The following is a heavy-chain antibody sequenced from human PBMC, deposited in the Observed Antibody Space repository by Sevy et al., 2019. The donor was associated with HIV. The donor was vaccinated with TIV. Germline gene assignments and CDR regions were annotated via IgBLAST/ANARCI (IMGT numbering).Heavy chain of an antibody. J-gene: IGHJ4*02. CDR1: GFTFSSYA. Sequence: RGSLRLSCAASGFTFSSYAMSWVRQAPGKGLEWVSAISGSGNTYYADSVKGRFTISSDNPKNTLFLQMNSLRAEDTAVYYCAKDRSHIIMIRGVVIFDYWGQGTLVTVSS. V-gene: IGHV3-23*01. CDR2: ISGSGNT. D-gene: IGHD3-10*01. CDR3: AKDRSHIIMIRGVVIFDY.